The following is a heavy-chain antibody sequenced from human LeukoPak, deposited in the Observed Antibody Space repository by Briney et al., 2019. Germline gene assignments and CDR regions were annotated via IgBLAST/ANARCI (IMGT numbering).Heavy chain of an antibody. J-gene: IGHJ4*01. CDR3: ASPFEVAGTFDY. Sequence: GGSLRLSCAASGFTFSSYEMNWVRQAPGKGLEWVSYISSSGSTIYYADSVKGRFTISRDNAKNSLYLQMNSLRAEDTAVYYCASPFEVAGTFDYWGQGTLVTVSS. D-gene: IGHD6-19*01. CDR2: ISSSGSTI. CDR1: GFTFSSYE. V-gene: IGHV3-48*03.